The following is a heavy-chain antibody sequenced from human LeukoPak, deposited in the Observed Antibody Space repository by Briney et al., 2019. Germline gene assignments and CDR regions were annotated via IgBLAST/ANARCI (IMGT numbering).Heavy chain of an antibody. J-gene: IGHJ6*03. D-gene: IGHD3-3*01. CDR3: ARNSVRSLEWLLSKNYYYYYYMDV. V-gene: IGHV3-30*01. CDR1: GFTFSSYA. Sequence: PGRSLRLSCAASGFTFSSYAMHWVRQAPGKGLEWVAVISYDGSNKYYADSVKGRFTISRDNSKNTLYLQMNSLRAEDTAVYYCARNSVRSLEWLLSKNYYYYYYMDVWGKGTTVTVSS. CDR2: ISYDGSNK.